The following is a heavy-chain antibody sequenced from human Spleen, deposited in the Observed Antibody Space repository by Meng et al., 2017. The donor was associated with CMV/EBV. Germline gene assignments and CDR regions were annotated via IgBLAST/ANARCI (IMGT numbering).Heavy chain of an antibody. J-gene: IGHJ6*02. CDR2: ISGSGGTI. Sequence: GESLKISCAASGFTFSSYAMSWVRQAPGKGLEWVSAISGSGGTIYYADSVKGRFTISRDNAKNSLYLQMNSLRAEDTAVYYCARGDGGYYYGMDVWGQGTTVTVSS. D-gene: IGHD3-16*01. CDR1: GFTFSSYA. V-gene: IGHV3-23*01. CDR3: ARGDGGYYYGMDV.